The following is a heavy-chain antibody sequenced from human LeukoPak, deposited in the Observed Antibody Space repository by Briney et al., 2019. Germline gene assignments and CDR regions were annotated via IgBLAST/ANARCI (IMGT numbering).Heavy chain of an antibody. V-gene: IGHV3-21*01. D-gene: IGHD3-22*01. CDR1: GFTFSSYS. CDR2: ISWNSGNI. J-gene: IGHJ6*03. CDR3: ARGSPLDSSGMSSYMDV. Sequence: PGGSLRLSCAASGFTFSSYSMNWVRQAPGKGLEWVSGISWNSGNIGYADSVKGRFTISRDNSKNTLYLQMNSLRAEDTAVYYCARGSPLDSSGMSSYMDVWGKGTTVTVSS.